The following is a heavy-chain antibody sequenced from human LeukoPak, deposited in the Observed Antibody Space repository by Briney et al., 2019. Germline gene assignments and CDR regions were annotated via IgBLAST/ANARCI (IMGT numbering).Heavy chain of an antibody. V-gene: IGHV4-39*07. CDR1: GGSISSGGYY. CDR3: ARRAPIAAAGGGIGYYFDY. J-gene: IGHJ4*02. Sequence: PSETLSLTCTVSGGSISSGGYYWSWIRQPPGKGLEWIGEINHSGSTNYNPFLKSRVTISVDTSKNQFSLKLSSVTAADTAVYYCARRAPIAAAGGGIGYYFDYWGQGTLVTVSS. CDR2: INHSGST. D-gene: IGHD6-13*01.